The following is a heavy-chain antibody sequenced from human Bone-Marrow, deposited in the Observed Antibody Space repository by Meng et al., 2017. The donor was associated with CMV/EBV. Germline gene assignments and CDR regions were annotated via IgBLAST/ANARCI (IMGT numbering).Heavy chain of an antibody. J-gene: IGHJ4*02. D-gene: IGHD2-2*01. CDR2: ISYDGSNK. CDR3: ARELYSDIVVVPAAPLDY. CDR1: GYSISSGY. Sequence: LSLTCTVSGYSISSGYYWGWIRQPTGKGLEWVAVISYDGSNKYYADSVKGRFTISRDNSKNTLYLQMNSLRAEDTAVYYCARELYSDIVVVPAAPLDYWGQGTLVTVSS. V-gene: IGHV3-30-3*01.